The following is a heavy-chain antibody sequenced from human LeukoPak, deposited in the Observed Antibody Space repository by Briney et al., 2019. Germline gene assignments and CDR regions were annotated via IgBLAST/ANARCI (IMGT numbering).Heavy chain of an antibody. Sequence: PGGSLRLSCVPSEFIVSSNYINWVRQAPGKGLEWVSTIYTGGSTYYADSVKGRFTVSRDKSKNTLYLQMNSLRAEDTAVYYCARLEVRGVIGPWGQGTLVTVSS. CDR3: ARLEVRGVIGP. V-gene: IGHV3-53*01. D-gene: IGHD3-10*01. CDR1: EFIVSSNY. J-gene: IGHJ5*02. CDR2: IYTGGST.